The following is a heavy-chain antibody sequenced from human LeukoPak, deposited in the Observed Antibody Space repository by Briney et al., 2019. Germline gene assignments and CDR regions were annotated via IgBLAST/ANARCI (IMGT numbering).Heavy chain of an antibody. V-gene: IGHV4-59*08. CDR1: GGSISGFV. CDR3: ARLTKGEQWLAYYFDY. D-gene: IGHD6-19*01. Sequence: RSSETLSLTCTVSGGSISGFVWSWIRQPPGEGLDYIGFIYDTGTPTNYNPLLKSRVTLSVDTSKNQFSLNLKSVTAADTAVYYCARLTKGEQWLAYYFDYWGQGALVTVSS. CDR2: IYDTGTPT. J-gene: IGHJ4*02.